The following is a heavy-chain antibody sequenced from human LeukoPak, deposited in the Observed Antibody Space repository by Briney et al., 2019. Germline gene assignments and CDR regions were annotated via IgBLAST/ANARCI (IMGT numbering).Heavy chain of an antibody. D-gene: IGHD5-24*01. J-gene: IGHJ3*02. CDR3: ARGDEIKHAFDI. V-gene: IGHV3-48*01. CDR2: ISNSSSTI. Sequence: PGGSLRLSCAASGFTFSSYSMNWVRQAPGKGLEWVSYISNSSSTIYYADSAKGRFTISRDNAKNSLYLQMNSLRAEDTAVYYCARGDEIKHAFDIWGQGTMVTVSS. CDR1: GFTFSSYS.